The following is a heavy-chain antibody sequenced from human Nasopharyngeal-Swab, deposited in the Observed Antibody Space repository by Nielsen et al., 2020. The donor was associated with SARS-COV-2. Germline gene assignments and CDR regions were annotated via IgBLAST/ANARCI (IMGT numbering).Heavy chain of an antibody. CDR1: GGSFSGYY. CDR3: ARCLFCSGGSCYGSYYYYMDV. D-gene: IGHD2-15*01. CDR2: INHSGIT. Sequence: SETLSLTCAVYGGSFSGYYWSWIRKPPGKGLEWIGEINHSGITNYNPSLKSRVTISVDTSKNQFSLKRSSVTAADTAVYYCARCLFCSGGSCYGSYYYYMDVWGKGTTVTVSS. V-gene: IGHV4-34*01. J-gene: IGHJ6*03.